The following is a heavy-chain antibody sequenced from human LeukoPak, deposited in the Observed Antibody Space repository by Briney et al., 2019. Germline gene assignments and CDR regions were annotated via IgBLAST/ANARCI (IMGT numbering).Heavy chain of an antibody. D-gene: IGHD1-26*01. CDR2: ISTSSLYI. J-gene: IGHJ6*03. CDR1: GFTFSTYS. V-gene: IGHV3-21*01. Sequence: GGSLRLSCTASGFTFSTYSMNWVRQAPGKGLEWVSFISTSSLYIYYADSVKGRFTISRDNAKNSLHLQMNSLRAEETAAYYCARDPYSGRYGDYYYYYMDVWGKGTTVTISS. CDR3: ARDPYSGRYGDYYYYYMDV.